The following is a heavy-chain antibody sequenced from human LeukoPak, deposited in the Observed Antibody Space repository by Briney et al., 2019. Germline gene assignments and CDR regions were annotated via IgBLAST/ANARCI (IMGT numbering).Heavy chain of an antibody. CDR3: ARGLGVYCGGDCYSGYFDY. D-gene: IGHD2-21*01. CDR2: INHSGST. Sequence: PSETLSLTCAVYGGSFSGYYWSWIRQPPGKGLEGIGEINHSGSTNYNPSLKSRVTISVDTSKNQFSLKLSSVTAADTAVYYCARGLGVYCGGDCYSGYFDYWGQGTLVTVSS. V-gene: IGHV4-34*01. CDR1: GGSFSGYY. J-gene: IGHJ4*02.